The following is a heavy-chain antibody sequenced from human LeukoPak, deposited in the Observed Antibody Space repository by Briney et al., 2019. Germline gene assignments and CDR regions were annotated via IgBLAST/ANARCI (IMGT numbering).Heavy chain of an antibody. CDR2: IGASGGST. Sequence: GGSLRLSCAASGFTVSSNYMNWVRQAPGKGLEWVSGIGASGGSTYYADSVKGRFTISRDNSKNTLYLQMNSLRTEDTAVYYCAKAEGYDILTGLDYWGQGTLVTVSS. CDR1: GFTVSSNY. V-gene: IGHV3-23*01. D-gene: IGHD3-9*01. CDR3: AKAEGYDILTGLDY. J-gene: IGHJ4*02.